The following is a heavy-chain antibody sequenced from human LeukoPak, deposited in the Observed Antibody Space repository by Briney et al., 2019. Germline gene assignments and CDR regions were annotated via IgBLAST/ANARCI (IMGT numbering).Heavy chain of an antibody. Sequence: GGSLRLSCAASGFTFSSYGMHWVRQAPGKGLEWVAVISYDGSNKYYADSVKGRFTISRDNSKNTLYLQMNSLRAEDTAVYYCARDRISFTRQGVAGYSYYFDYWGQGTLVTVSS. J-gene: IGHJ4*02. CDR2: ISYDGSNK. CDR1: GFTFSSYG. CDR3: ARDRISFTRQGVAGYSYYFDY. D-gene: IGHD5-18*01. V-gene: IGHV3-30*03.